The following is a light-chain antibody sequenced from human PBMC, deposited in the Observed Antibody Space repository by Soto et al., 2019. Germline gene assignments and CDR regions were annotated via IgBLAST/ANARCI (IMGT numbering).Light chain of an antibody. CDR2: KAS. J-gene: IGKJ1*01. CDR3: QQYNSYSS. CDR1: QRISTW. V-gene: IGKV1-5*03. Sequence: DIQMTQSPSTLSASVGDRVTITCRASQRISTWLAWYQQKPGKAPKLLIYKASTLESGVPSRFSGSGSGTEFALTISSLQPDDFVTYYWQQYNSYSSFGQGTKVEIK.